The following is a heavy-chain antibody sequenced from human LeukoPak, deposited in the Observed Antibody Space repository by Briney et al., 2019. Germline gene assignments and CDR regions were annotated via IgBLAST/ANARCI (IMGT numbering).Heavy chain of an antibody. CDR1: GYSFTSYW. V-gene: IGHV5-51*01. J-gene: IGHJ5*02. Sequence: GESLKISCKGSGYSFTSYWIGWVRPMPGKGLEWMGIIYPGDSDTRYSPSFQGQVTISADKSISTAYLQWSSLKASDTAMYYCARFYCSSTSCYNWGTNWFDPWGQGTLVTVSS. CDR2: IYPGDSDT. CDR3: ARFYCSSTSCYNWGTNWFDP. D-gene: IGHD2-2*02.